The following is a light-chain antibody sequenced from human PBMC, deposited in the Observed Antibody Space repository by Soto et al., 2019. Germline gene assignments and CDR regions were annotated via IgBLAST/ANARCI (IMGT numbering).Light chain of an antibody. V-gene: IGLV1-44*01. Sequence: QSVLTQPHSASGTPGQRVTISCSGSGSSIGTNTVNWYRQLPGTAPKILIYGNNQRPSGVPDRFSGSKSGTSASLAISGLQSEDEAEYYCAAWDGSLNNVLFGGGTQLTVL. CDR3: AAWDGSLNNVL. CDR1: GSSIGTNT. CDR2: GNN. J-gene: IGLJ2*01.